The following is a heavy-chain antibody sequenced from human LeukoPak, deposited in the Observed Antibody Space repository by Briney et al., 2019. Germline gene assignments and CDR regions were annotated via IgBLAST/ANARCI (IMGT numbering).Heavy chain of an antibody. V-gene: IGHV3-23*01. J-gene: IGHJ4*02. D-gene: IGHD1-26*01. CDR3: ARDGPDSGSSYYLDY. CDR2: ISGSGGGT. CDR1: GFTFSNYA. Sequence: GGSLRLSCAASGFTFSNYAMSWVRQAPGKGLEWVSTISGSGGGTYYADSVKGRFTISRDNSKNTLYLQMNSLRAEDTAVYYCARDGPDSGSSYYLDYWGQGTLVTVSS.